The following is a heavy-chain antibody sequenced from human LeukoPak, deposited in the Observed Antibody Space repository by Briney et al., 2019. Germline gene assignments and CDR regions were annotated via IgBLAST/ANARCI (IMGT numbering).Heavy chain of an antibody. V-gene: IGHV3-21*01. Sequence: GGSLRLSCAASGFAFSSYSMNWVRQAPGKGLEWVSSISGSSSYIYYADSVKGRFTISRDNAKNSLYLQMNSLRAEDTAVYYCARGAVAGHYYYYMDVWGKGTTVTVSS. J-gene: IGHJ6*03. CDR3: ARGAVAGHYYYYMDV. CDR2: ISGSSSYI. D-gene: IGHD6-19*01. CDR1: GFAFSSYS.